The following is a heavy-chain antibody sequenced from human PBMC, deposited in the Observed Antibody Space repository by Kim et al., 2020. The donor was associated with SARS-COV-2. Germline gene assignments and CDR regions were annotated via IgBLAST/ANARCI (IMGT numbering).Heavy chain of an antibody. CDR2: INDNGGTT. J-gene: IGHJ4*02. V-gene: IGHV3-64*04. Sequence: GGSLRLSCSGSGFTLSTYAIHWVRQAPGKGLVYIGVINDNGGTTYHADSLRGRFTISRDNSKKTVYLEMTSLRSEDTATYYCVRGRSYRPTAGVDYWGQGTLVTVSS. CDR3: VRGRSYRPTAGVDY. D-gene: IGHD6-13*01. CDR1: GFTLSTYA.